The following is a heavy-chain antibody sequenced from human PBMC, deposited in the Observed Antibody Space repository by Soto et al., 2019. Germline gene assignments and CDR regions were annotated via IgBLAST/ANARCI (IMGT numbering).Heavy chain of an antibody. CDR1: GYTFTNFG. CDR2: ISAYNGNT. J-gene: IGHJ4*02. V-gene: IGHV1-18*01. Sequence: QVQLVQSGAEVKKPGASVKVSCKASGYTFTNFGISWVRQAPGQGLEWMGWISAYNGNTNYAQNFQGRVTMTTATSTSTAYMGLRRLRPDDTAVYDCARGGTPIDSWGQGTLVTVSS. D-gene: IGHD3-16*01. CDR3: ARGGTPIDS.